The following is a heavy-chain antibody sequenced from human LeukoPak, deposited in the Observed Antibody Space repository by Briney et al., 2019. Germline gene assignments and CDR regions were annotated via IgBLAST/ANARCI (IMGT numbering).Heavy chain of an antibody. CDR2: ISSSSSYI. Sequence: GGSLRLSCVASGFTFGKYWMSWVRQAPGKGLEWVSSISSSSSYIYYADSVKGRFTISRDNAKNSLYLQMNSLRAEDTAVYYCARALGDGYNVPTDYWGQGTLVTVSS. CDR3: ARALGDGYNVPTDY. D-gene: IGHD5-24*01. J-gene: IGHJ4*02. CDR1: GFTFGKYW. V-gene: IGHV3-21*01.